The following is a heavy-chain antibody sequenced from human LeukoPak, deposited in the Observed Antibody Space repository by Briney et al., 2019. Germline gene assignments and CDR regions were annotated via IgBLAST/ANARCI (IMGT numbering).Heavy chain of an antibody. CDR3: ARPGVT. CDR2: IKHDGSEK. J-gene: IGHJ5*02. Sequence: PGGSLRLSCVVSGFKFSSYWMSWVRQAPGKGLEWVADIKHDGSEKYYVDSVKGRLTISRDNAKNSLYLQMNSLRAEDTAVYYCARPGVTWGQGTLVTVSS. CDR1: GFKFSSYW. V-gene: IGHV3-7*01. D-gene: IGHD2-21*01.